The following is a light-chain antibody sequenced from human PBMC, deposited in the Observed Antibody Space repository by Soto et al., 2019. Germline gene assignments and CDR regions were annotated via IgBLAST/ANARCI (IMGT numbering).Light chain of an antibody. CDR3: QHYNSYSEA. CDR1: QSIRSH. J-gene: IGKJ1*01. Sequence: DIQMTQSPSAPSASVGDTVTIACRASQSIRSHLNWYQQKPGKAPKLLIYSASSLQSGVPSRFSVSGSGTEFTLTISSLQPDDFATYYCQHYNSYSEAFGQGTKVE. CDR2: SAS. V-gene: IGKV1-39*01.